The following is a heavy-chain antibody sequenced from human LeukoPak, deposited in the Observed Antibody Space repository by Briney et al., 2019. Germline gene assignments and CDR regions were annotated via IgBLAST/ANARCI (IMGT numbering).Heavy chain of an antibody. CDR1: GFTFSTYG. CDR2: ITYDGSDK. V-gene: IGHV3-30*18. J-gene: IGHJ4*02. D-gene: IGHD6-19*01. Sequence: SGGSLRLSCAASGFTFSTYGMHWVRRAPGKGREGVALITYDGSDKYYAGSVNGRFTISRDNSENTLYLQMNSLRADDTAVYNCAKEDVTGWLGVDYWGQGTLVTASS. CDR3: AKEDVTGWLGVDY.